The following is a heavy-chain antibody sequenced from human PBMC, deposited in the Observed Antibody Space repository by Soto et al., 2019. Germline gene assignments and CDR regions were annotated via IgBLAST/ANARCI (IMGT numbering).Heavy chain of an antibody. Sequence: QITLKESGPTLVKPTQTLTLTCTFSGFSLSTSGVGVGWIRQPPGKALEWLALIYWDDDKRYSPSLKSRLTIPKDTSKNQVVLTMTNMDPVDTATYYCAHSLYYDILTGRGHYFDYWGQGTLVTVSS. D-gene: IGHD3-9*01. J-gene: IGHJ4*02. CDR2: IYWDDDK. CDR1: GFSLSTSGVG. CDR3: AHSLYYDILTGRGHYFDY. V-gene: IGHV2-5*02.